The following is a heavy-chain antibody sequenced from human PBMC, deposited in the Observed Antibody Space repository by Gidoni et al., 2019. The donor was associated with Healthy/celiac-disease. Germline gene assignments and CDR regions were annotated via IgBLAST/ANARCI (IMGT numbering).Heavy chain of an antibody. V-gene: IGHV1-2*02. J-gene: IGHJ4*02. D-gene: IGHD2-2*01. CDR1: GYTFTGYY. Sequence: QVQLVQSGAEVKKPGASGKVSCKASGYTFTGYYMHWVRQAPGQGLEWMGGINPNSGGTNYAQKCQGRVTMTRDTSISTAYMELSRLRSDDTAGYYCASDSCSSTSCHQGYWGQRTLVTVSS. CDR2: INPNSGGT. CDR3: ASDSCSSTSCHQGY.